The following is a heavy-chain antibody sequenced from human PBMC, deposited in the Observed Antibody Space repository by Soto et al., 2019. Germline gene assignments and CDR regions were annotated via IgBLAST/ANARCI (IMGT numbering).Heavy chain of an antibody. V-gene: IGHV3-30-3*01. Sequence: QVQLVESGGGVVQPGRSLRLSCAASGFTFSSYAMHWVRQAPGKGLEWVAVISYDGSNKYYADSVKGRFTISRDNSKNTLYLQMNSLRAEDTAVYYCARWGYGDSFDSWGQGTLVTVSS. CDR2: ISYDGSNK. J-gene: IGHJ4*02. D-gene: IGHD4-17*01. CDR3: ARWGYGDSFDS. CDR1: GFTFSSYA.